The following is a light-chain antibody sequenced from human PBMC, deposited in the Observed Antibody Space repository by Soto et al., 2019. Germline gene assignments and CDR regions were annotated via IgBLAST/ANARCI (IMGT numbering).Light chain of an antibody. CDR1: QSVTSSY. CDR3: QQYGRSPWT. V-gene: IGKV3-20*01. J-gene: IGKJ1*01. CDR2: GAS. Sequence: EIVLTQSPGTLSLSPGERATLSCRASQSVTSSYLAWYQQKPGLAPRLLIYGASSRATGIPDRFSGSGSGTDFTLAIGRLEPEDFAVYYCQQYGRSPWTFGQGTKVDIK.